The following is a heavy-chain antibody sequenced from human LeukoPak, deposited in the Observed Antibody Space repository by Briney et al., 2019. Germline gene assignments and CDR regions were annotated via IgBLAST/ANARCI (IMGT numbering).Heavy chain of an antibody. Sequence: GGSLRLSCAASGFTFSSYWMSWVRQAPGKGLEWVANIKQDGSEKYYVDSVKGRFTISRDNAKNSLYLQMNSLRAEDTAVYYCAREPGYYYGSGSYYKAGDAFDIWGQGTMVTVSS. CDR2: IKQDGSEK. D-gene: IGHD3-10*01. CDR1: GFTFSSYW. V-gene: IGHV3-7*01. CDR3: AREPGYYYGSGSYYKAGDAFDI. J-gene: IGHJ3*02.